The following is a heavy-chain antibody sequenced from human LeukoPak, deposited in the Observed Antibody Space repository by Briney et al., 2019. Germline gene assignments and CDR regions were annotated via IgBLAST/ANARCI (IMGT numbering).Heavy chain of an antibody. V-gene: IGHV1-2*02. D-gene: IGHD3-10*01. J-gene: IGHJ4*02. CDR3: ASRYYGSGRLTED. CDR1: GYTFTGYY. CDR2: INPNSGGT. Sequence: ASVQVSCKASGYTFTGYYMHWVRQAPGQGLDWMGWINPNSGGTNYAQKFQGRVTMTRDTSISTAYMELSRLRSDDTAVYYCASRYYGSGRLTEDWGQGTLVTVSS.